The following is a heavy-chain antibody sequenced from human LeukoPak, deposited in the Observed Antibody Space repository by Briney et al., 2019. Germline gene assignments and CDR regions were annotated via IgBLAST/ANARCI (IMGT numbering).Heavy chain of an antibody. J-gene: IGHJ4*02. CDR3: AKGSRLRDAGSYRF. Sequence: SVKVSCKVSGGIFGSYAINWVRQAPGQGLEWLGRIIPIFDTPNYAQTFQGRVTISADKSTRTVYMELTSLRSEDTALYYCAKGSRLRDAGSYRFWGQGTLVTVSS. V-gene: IGHV1-69*06. CDR2: IIPIFDTP. D-gene: IGHD3-16*02. CDR1: GGIFGSYA.